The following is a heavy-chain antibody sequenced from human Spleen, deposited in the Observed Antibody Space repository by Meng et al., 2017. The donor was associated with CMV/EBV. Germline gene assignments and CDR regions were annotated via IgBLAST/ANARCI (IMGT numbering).Heavy chain of an antibody. J-gene: IGHJ4*02. D-gene: IGHD1-26*01. CDR1: GGSVSSGSSY. Sequence: GSLRLSCTVSGGSVSSGSSYWTWIRQPPGKGLEWIGYIHYRGTTNYNPSLKSRVTMSVDTPKNQFSLRLSSVTAADTAVYYCARGGYSGSYSPFDYWGQGTLVTVSS. CDR3: ARGGYSGSYSPFDY. V-gene: IGHV4-61*01. CDR2: IHYRGTT.